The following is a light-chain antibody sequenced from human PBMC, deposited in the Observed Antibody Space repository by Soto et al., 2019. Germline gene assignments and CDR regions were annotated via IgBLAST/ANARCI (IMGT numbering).Light chain of an antibody. CDR3: QQYSSSPPEFT. Sequence: EIVLTQSPGTLSVSPGERVTLSCRASQSVNRNYLAWYQQRPGQAPRLLIFGASYRATGIPDRFSGRGSGTDFTLTISRLEPEDFAVYYCQQYSSSPPEFTFGPGTRVDSK. J-gene: IGKJ3*01. CDR2: GAS. CDR1: QSVNRNY. V-gene: IGKV3-20*01.